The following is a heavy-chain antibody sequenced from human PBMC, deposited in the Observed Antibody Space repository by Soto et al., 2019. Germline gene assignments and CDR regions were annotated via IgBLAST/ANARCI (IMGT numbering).Heavy chain of an antibody. J-gene: IGHJ4*02. Sequence: EVQLLESGGDLVQPGGSLGLSCAASGFTFSSYAMTWVRQAAGKGLEWVSGISAGGGDTYYADSVKGRFTISRDNSKNTLYLQMNSLRAEDTAVYYCAKDNWRGSELCDGGTCSLDYWGQGSPVTVSS. CDR1: GFTFSSYA. CDR3: AKDNWRGSELCDGGTCSLDY. D-gene: IGHD2-21*01. V-gene: IGHV3-23*01. CDR2: ISAGGGDT.